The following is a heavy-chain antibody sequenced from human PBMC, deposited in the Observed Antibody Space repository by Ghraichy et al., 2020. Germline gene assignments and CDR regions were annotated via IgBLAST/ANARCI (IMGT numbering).Heavy chain of an antibody. Sequence: SETLSLTCTVSGGSISRYYWNWIRQPPGKGLEWIGNMYYTGSTNYNPSLKSRVTISIDTSKNKFSLKLRSVTAADTAVYYCARGVAARLIDQAFDYWGQGTLVTVSS. V-gene: IGHV4-59*01. D-gene: IGHD6-6*01. CDR3: ARGVAARLIDQAFDY. J-gene: IGHJ4*02. CDR1: GGSISRYY. CDR2: MYYTGST.